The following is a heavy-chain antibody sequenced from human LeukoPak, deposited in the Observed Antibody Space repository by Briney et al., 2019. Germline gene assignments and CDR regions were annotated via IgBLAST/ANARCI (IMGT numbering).Heavy chain of an antibody. J-gene: IGHJ4*02. CDR2: IYYSGST. V-gene: IGHV4-39*07. CDR3: ARAGGGYSYGFDY. Sequence: SETLSLTCTVSGGSISSSSYYWGWIRQPPGKGLEWIGSIYYSGSTYYNPSLKSRVTISADTSKNQFSLKLSSVTAADTAVYSCARAGGGYSYGFDYWGQGTLVTVSS. D-gene: IGHD5-18*01. CDR1: GGSISSSSYY.